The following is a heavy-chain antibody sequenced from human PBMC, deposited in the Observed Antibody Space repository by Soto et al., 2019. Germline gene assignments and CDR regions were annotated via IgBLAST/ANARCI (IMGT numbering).Heavy chain of an antibody. V-gene: IGHV1-8*01. D-gene: IGHD2-21*01. CDR1: GYTFATYD. CDR3: ARSDSYNFNWLDS. CDR2: MNPNSGNT. Sequence: QVQLVQSGAEVKTPGASVKVSCKASGYTFATYDINWVRQAPGQGLEWMGWMNPNSGNTGYAQKFQGRLTMTRDTALSVAHMELSSLRNEDTAVYYCARSDSYNFNWLDSWGQGNLVTVSA. J-gene: IGHJ5*01.